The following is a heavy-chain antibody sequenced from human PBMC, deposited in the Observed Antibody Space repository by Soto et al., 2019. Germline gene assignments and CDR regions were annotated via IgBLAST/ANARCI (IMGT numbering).Heavy chain of an antibody. J-gene: IGHJ4*02. Sequence: EVQLVESGGGLVQPGGSLRLSCAASGFTFSSYWMHWVRQAPGKGLVWVSRINSDGSSTSYADSVKGRFTISRDNAKNSLYLQLNSIRAEDTAVYYWVTTSLVVAAATREDYWGQGPLVTVSS. V-gene: IGHV3-74*01. CDR1: GFTFSSYW. CDR3: VTTSLVVAAATREDY. CDR2: INSDGSST. D-gene: IGHD2-15*01.